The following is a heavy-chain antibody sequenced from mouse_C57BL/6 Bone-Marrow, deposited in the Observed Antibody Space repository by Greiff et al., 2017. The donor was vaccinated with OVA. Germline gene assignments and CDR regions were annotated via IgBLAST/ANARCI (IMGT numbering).Heavy chain of an antibody. V-gene: IGHV1-64*01. J-gene: IGHJ2*01. Sequence: QVQLQQPGAELVKPGASVKLSCKASGYTFTSYWMHWVKQRPGQGLEWIGMIHPNSGSTNYNEKFKSKATLTVDKSSSTAYMQLSSLTSEDSAIYNCARSHDYSSRYFDYWGQGTPLTVSS. CDR2: IHPNSGST. CDR3: ARSHDYSSRYFDY. CDR1: GYTFTSYW. D-gene: IGHD1-1*01.